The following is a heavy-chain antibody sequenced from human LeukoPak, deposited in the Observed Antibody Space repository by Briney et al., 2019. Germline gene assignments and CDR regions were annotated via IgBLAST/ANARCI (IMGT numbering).Heavy chain of an antibody. CDR3: ARVPNWNSVNWFDP. CDR1: GCTFSNYA. D-gene: IGHD1-7*01. J-gene: IGHJ5*02. V-gene: IGHV3-64*04. CDR2: IGSNGGSI. Sequence: GGSLRLSCSASGCTFSNYAMHWVRQAPGKGLESVSAIGSNGGSIYYADSVKGRFTISRDNSKNTLYLQMSSLRAEDTAVYYCARVPNWNSVNWFDPWGQGTLVTVSS.